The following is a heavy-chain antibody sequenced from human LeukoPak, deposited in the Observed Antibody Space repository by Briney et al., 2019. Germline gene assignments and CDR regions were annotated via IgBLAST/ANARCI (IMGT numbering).Heavy chain of an antibody. CDR3: ARKVYYYDSSGYRLYYFNY. V-gene: IGHV1-18*01. D-gene: IGHD3-22*01. CDR1: GYTFTSYG. J-gene: IGHJ4*02. Sequence: GASVKVSCKASGYTFTSYGISWVRQAPGQGLEWMGWISAYNGNTNYAQKLQGRVTMTTDTSTSTAYMDLRSLRSDDTAVYHCARKVYYYDSSGYRLYYFNYWGQGTLVTVSS. CDR2: ISAYNGNT.